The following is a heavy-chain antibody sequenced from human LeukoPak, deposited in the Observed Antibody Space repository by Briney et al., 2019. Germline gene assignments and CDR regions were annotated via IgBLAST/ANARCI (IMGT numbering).Heavy chain of an antibody. CDR2: IYWDDDR. CDR3: AHRPGDGSLAFDP. D-gene: IGHD7-27*01. J-gene: IGHJ5*02. Sequence: SGPTLVNPTQTPTLTCTFSGFSLSTSDGAVGWIRQPPGKALEWLALIYWDDDRRYTPSLKSRLTITKDTSKNQVVLTLTNVDPVDTATYYCAHRPGDGSLAFDPWGQGTLVTVSS. CDR1: GFSLSTSDGA. V-gene: IGHV2-5*02.